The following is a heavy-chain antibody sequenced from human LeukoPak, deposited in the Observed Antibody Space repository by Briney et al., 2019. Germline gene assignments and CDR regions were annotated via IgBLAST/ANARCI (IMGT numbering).Heavy chain of an antibody. Sequence: GGSLRLSCAASGFTFSSYSMNWVRQAPGKGLEWVSYISSSSSTIHYADSVKGRFTISRDNAKNSLYLQMNSLRAEDTAVYYCARCDGIAAADYWCQGTLVTVSS. V-gene: IGHV3-48*04. CDR1: GFTFSSYS. CDR2: ISSSSSTI. J-gene: IGHJ4*02. CDR3: ARCDGIAAADY. D-gene: IGHD6-13*01.